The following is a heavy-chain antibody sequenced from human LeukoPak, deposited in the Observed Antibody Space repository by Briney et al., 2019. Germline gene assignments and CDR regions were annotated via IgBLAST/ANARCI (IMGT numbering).Heavy chain of an antibody. Sequence: GGSLRLSCAASGFTFSNYGMSWVRQAPGKGLEWVSVIGHSGGFTYYADSVKGRFTISRDNPKNTLYLQMNSLRAEDTAVYYCARSGSGTYYNFDFWGQGTLVTVSS. CDR3: ARSGSGTYYNFDF. D-gene: IGHD3-10*01. V-gene: IGHV3-23*01. J-gene: IGHJ4*02. CDR1: GFTFSNYG. CDR2: IGHSGGFT.